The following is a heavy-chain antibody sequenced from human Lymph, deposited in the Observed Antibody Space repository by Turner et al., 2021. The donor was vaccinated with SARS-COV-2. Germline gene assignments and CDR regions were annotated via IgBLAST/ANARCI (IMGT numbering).Heavy chain of an antibody. CDR1: GFTFSSYG. CDR2: ISYDGSNK. CDR3: ARDGGGNFNY. D-gene: IGHD2-15*01. Sequence: QVQLVECGGGVVQPGRSLRLSCAASGFTFSSYGMHWVRQAPGKGLEWVALISYDGSNKYYADSVKGRFTISRDNSKNTLYLQMNSLRAEDTAVYYCARDGGGNFNYWGQGTLVTVSS. V-gene: IGHV3-30-3*01. J-gene: IGHJ4*02.